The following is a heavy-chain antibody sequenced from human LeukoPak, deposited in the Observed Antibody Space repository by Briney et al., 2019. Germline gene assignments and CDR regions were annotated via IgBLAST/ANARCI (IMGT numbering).Heavy chain of an antibody. Sequence: SETLSLTCAVSGDSIRSSSYYWGWIRQPPGKGREWIGSIYYRGSTYYNPSLKSRVTISVDTSKSQFSLELNSVTVADTAVYFCATGIVAIKSRFFDYWVQGSLITVSS. J-gene: IGHJ4*02. CDR1: GDSIRSSSYY. CDR3: ATGIVAIKSRFFDY. D-gene: IGHD3-10*01. V-gene: IGHV4-39*01. CDR2: IYYRGST.